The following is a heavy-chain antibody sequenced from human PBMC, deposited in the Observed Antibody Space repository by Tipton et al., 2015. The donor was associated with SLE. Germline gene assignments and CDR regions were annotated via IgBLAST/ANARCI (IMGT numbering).Heavy chain of an antibody. J-gene: IGHJ4*02. D-gene: IGHD7-27*01. CDR2: ISWNSGSI. CDR3: ARAPNWADFDY. CDR1: GFNFDDNT. Sequence: SLRLSCAASGFNFDDNTMYWVRQVPGKGLEWVSGISWNSGSIDYADSVKGRFTISRDNAKNSLYLQMNSLRAEDTAIYYCARAPNWADFDYWGQGTLVTVSS. V-gene: IGHV3-9*01.